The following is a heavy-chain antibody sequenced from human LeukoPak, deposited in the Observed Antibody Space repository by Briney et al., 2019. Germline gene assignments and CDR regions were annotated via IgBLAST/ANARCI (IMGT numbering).Heavy chain of an antibody. J-gene: IGHJ4*02. V-gene: IGHV3-23*01. CDR2: ISGSGGST. CDR3: ASSTDYGGNRFDY. D-gene: IGHD4-23*01. Sequence: GGSLRLSCAASGFTFSSYAMSWVRQAPGKGLEWVSAISGSGGSTYYADSVKGRFTISRDNSKNTLYLQMNSLRAEDTAVYYCASSTDYGGNRFDYWGQGTLVTVSS. CDR1: GFTFSSYA.